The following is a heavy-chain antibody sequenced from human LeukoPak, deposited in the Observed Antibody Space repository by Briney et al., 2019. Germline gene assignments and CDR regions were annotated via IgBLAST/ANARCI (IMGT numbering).Heavy chain of an antibody. J-gene: IGHJ6*03. D-gene: IGHD6-19*01. V-gene: IGHV1-69*13. CDR1: GGSFSNYV. CDR3: ARDRHSTGSDYMDV. CDR2: IMPIFGSA. Sequence: GASVKVSCKVSGGSFSNYVINWVRQAPGQGLEWMGGIMPIFGSAKYAQKFQGRVTITAEESTNTAYMEMSSLRSDDTGVYYCARDRHSTGSDYMDVWGKGTTVTVSS.